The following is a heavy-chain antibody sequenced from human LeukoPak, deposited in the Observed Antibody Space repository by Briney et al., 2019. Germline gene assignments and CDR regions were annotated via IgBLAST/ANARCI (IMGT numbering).Heavy chain of an antibody. CDR3: AKHIRDYYDSSGYYYPYNWFDP. CDR2: ISGSGGST. J-gene: IGHJ5*02. D-gene: IGHD3-22*01. Sequence: PGGSLRLSCAASGFTFSTYPMNWVRQAPGKGLEWVSAISGSGGSTYYADSVKGRFTISRDNSKNTLYLQMNSLRAEDTAVYYCAKHIRDYYDSSGYYYPYNWFDPWGQGTLVTVSS. V-gene: IGHV3-23*01. CDR1: GFTFSTYP.